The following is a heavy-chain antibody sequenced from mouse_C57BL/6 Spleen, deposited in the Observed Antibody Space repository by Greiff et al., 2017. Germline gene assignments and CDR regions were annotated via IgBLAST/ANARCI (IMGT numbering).Heavy chain of an antibody. V-gene: IGHV1-47*01. CDR3: ARNYYGSSYYFDY. CDR1: GYTFTTYP. Sequence: VQRVESGAELVKPGASVKMSCKASGYTFTTYPIEWMKQNHGKSLEWIGNFHPYNDDTKYNEKFKGKATLTVEKSSSTVYLELSRLTSDDSAVYYCARNYYGSSYYFDYWGQGTTLTVSS. CDR2: FHPYNDDT. J-gene: IGHJ2*01. D-gene: IGHD1-1*01.